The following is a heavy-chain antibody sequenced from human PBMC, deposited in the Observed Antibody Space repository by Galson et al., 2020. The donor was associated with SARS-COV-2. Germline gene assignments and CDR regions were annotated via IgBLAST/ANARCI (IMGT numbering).Heavy chain of an antibody. V-gene: IGHV3-23*01. CDR3: AKRHRDSSGFDY. J-gene: IGHJ4*02. CDR2: ISGSGSAT. D-gene: IGHD3-22*01. CDR1: GFIFSSYA. Sequence: GESLKISCAASGFIFSSYAMNWLRQAPGKGLEWVSGISGSGSATYYAGSVKGRFTISRDNSQNTLYLQMNGLRAEDTAIYYCAKRHRDSSGFDYWGQGARVTVSS.